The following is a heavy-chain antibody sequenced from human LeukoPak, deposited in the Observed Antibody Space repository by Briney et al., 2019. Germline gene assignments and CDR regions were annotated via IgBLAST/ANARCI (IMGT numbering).Heavy chain of an antibody. CDR1: GFTFSSYS. D-gene: IGHD2-2*03. J-gene: IGHJ4*02. V-gene: IGHV3-33*08. Sequence: GGSLRLSCAASGFTFSSYSMNWVRQAPGKGLEWVAVIWYDGSNKYYADSVKGRFTISRDNSKNTLYLQMNSLRAEDTAVYYCARELDPADYWGQGTLVTVSS. CDR3: ARELDPADY. CDR2: IWYDGSNK.